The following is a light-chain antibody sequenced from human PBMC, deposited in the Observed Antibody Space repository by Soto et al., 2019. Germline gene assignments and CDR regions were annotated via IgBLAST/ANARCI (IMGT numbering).Light chain of an antibody. Sequence: IQMTQSPSTLSASVGDRVTITCRASQTINNWLAWYQQKPGKAPVLLIYDASNLESGVPSRFSVSASGTDFTLTISGLQPDDFATYYCQQYTSYLWTFGQGTKVEI. CDR3: QQYTSYLWT. J-gene: IGKJ1*01. CDR2: DAS. V-gene: IGKV1-5*01. CDR1: QTINNW.